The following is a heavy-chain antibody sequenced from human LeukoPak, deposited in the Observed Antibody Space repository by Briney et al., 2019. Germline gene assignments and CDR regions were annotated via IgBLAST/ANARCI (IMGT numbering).Heavy chain of an antibody. CDR1: GFTFSSYA. V-gene: IGHV3-23*01. D-gene: IGHD2-2*03. CDR3: AKRKVDFVVVPAGWTGWFDL. CDR2: LNSNGGTT. J-gene: IGHJ5*02. Sequence: PGGSLRLSCAASGFTFSSYAMSWVRQAPGKGLERVSTLNSNGGTTYYADSVKGRFTISRDNSKSTLYLQMNSLRAEDTAVYYCAKRKVDFVVVPAGWTGWFDLWGQGTLVTVSS.